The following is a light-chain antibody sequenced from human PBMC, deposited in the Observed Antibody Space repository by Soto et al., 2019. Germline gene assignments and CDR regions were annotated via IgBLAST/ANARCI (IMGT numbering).Light chain of an antibody. Sequence: QSALTQPASVSGSPGQSITISCTGTSSDVGSYNLVSWFQQHPGEAPKLMIYEGTKRPSGVSNRFSGSKSGNTASLTIFGPQAEDEAHYYCCSYAGSDTMLFGGGTKVTVL. V-gene: IGLV2-23*01. CDR3: CSYAGSDTML. CDR1: SSDVGSYNL. J-gene: IGLJ2*01. CDR2: EGT.